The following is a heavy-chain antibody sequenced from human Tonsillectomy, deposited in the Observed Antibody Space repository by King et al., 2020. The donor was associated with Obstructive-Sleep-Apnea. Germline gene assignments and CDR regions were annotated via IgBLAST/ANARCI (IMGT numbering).Heavy chain of an antibody. CDR1: GGSFSGYH. J-gene: IGHJ4*02. D-gene: IGHD3-10*01. V-gene: IGHV4-34*01. CDR2: INHSGST. CDR3: ARRYYGSGSYSPFDY. Sequence: VQLQQWGAGLLKPSETLSLTCAVYGGSFSGYHWSWIRQPPGKGLEWIGEINHSGSTNYNPSLKSRVTMLVDTSTNQFSLNLSSVTAADTAVYYCARRYYGSGSYSPFDYWGQGNLVTVSS.